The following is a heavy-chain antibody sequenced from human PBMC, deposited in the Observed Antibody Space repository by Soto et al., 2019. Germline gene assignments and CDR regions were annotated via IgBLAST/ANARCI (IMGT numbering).Heavy chain of an antibody. CDR1: GGTFSSYA. CDR2: IIPIFGTA. D-gene: IGHD3-22*01. J-gene: IGHJ5*02. V-gene: IGHV1-69*12. Sequence: QVQLVQSGAEVKKPGSSVKVSCKASGGTFSSYAISWVGQAPGQVLEWMGEIIPIFGTANYAQKFQGRVTITADESTSTAYMELSSLRSEDTAVYYCARDRGPSSGYYPYWFDPWGQGTLVTVSS. CDR3: ARDRGPSSGYYPYWFDP.